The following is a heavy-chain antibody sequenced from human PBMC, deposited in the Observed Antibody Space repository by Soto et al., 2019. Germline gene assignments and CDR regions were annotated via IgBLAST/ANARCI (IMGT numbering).Heavy chain of an antibody. CDR2: IWFDGSKK. CDR1: GFTFRSYG. D-gene: IGHD2-2*01. CDR3: ARDRLVPYGYGMAV. J-gene: IGHJ6*02. Sequence: GSLRLSCAASGFTFRSYGIHWVRQAPGKGLEWVALIWFDGSKKYYVDSVKGRFAVSRDNSKNTLYLQMNSLRVEDTAVYYCARDRLVPYGYGMAVWGQGTTVTVSS. V-gene: IGHV3-33*01.